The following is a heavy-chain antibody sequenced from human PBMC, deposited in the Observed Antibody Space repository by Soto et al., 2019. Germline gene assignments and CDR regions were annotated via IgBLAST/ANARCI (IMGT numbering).Heavy chain of an antibody. CDR1: GFTFSNAW. D-gene: IGHD2-15*01. J-gene: IGHJ3*02. V-gene: IGHV3-15*01. CDR3: TTEGPYCCGGSCYYPHAFDI. CDR2: IKSKTDGGTT. Sequence: GGSLRLSCAASGFTFSNAWMSWVRQAPGKGLEWVGRIKSKTDGGTTDYAAPVKGRFTISRDDSKNTLYLQMNSLKTEDTAVYYCTTEGPYCCGGSCYYPHAFDIWGQGTMVTVSS.